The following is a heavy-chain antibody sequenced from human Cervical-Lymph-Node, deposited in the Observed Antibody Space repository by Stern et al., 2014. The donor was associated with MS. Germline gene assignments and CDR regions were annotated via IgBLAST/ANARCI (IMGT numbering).Heavy chain of an antibody. CDR2: IYGGGGT. CDR3: AREDTSGSFFGLDV. D-gene: IGHD3-22*01. V-gene: IGHV3-53*01. Sequence: EVQLVESGGGLIQPGGSLRLSCAASGFSVNSSYMSWVRQAPGKGLERVSVIYGGGGTYSADSVTGRFTISRDNSKNTVYLQMNDLRVEDTAVYYCAREDTSGSFFGLDVWGQGTTVTVSS. CDR1: GFSVNSSY. J-gene: IGHJ6*02.